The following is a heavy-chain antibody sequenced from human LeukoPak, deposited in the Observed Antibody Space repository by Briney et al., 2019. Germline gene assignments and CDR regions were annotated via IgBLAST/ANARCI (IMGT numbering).Heavy chain of an antibody. Sequence: GGSLRLSCAGSGITFSSYSMNWVRQAPGKGLEWVSSISSSSNYIYYADSVKGRFTISRDNAKNSLYLQMNSLRAEDTAVYYCLRYNYGYYFDYWGQGTLVTVSS. V-gene: IGHV3-21*01. CDR1: GITFSSYS. J-gene: IGHJ4*02. D-gene: IGHD5-18*01. CDR2: ISSSSNYI. CDR3: LRYNYGYYFDY.